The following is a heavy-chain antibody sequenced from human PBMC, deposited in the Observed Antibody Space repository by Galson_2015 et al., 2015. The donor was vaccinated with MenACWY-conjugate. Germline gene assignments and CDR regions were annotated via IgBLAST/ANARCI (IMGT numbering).Heavy chain of an antibody. Sequence: SETPSLTRPVSGGSLISDVFFWGWVPPPPGRGLEWVGSISYSGSTYYTPSLQSRVTMSVDTSKNQFSLKLTSVTAADMAVYYCARVLGAFDIWGQGTMVTVSS. J-gene: IGHJ3*02. V-gene: IGHV4-39*07. CDR2: ISYSGST. CDR1: GGSLISDVFF. CDR3: ARVLGAFDI. D-gene: IGHD2-8*02.